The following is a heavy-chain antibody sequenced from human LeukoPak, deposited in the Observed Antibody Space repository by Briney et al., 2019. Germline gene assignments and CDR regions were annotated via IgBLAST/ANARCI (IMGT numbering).Heavy chain of an antibody. Sequence: SVKVSCKASGGTFSSYAISWVRQAPGQGLEWMGRIIPILGIANYAQKFQGRVTITADKSTSTAYMELSSLRSEDTAVYYCARDLGLYGSSGYHLSWGQGTLVTVSS. CDR3: ARDLGLYGSSGYHLS. CDR1: GGTFSSYA. CDR2: IIPILGIA. V-gene: IGHV1-69*04. D-gene: IGHD3-22*01. J-gene: IGHJ5*02.